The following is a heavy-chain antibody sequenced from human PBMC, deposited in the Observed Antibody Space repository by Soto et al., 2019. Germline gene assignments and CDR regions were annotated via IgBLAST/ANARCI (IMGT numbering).Heavy chain of an antibody. CDR1: EFTFSNYA. CDR3: ARCAVLSTASGGWCNWFDP. V-gene: IGHV3-23*01. CDR2: ISASGAAT. Sequence: EVQLLESGGGLVQPGGSLRLSCTASEFTFSNYAMSWVRQAPGKGLEWVSAISASGAATYYVDSVKGRFTISRDNSKETLCVQMNSLRVEETGVCYCARCAVLSTASGGWCNWFDPWGQGTLVTASS. J-gene: IGHJ5*02. D-gene: IGHD2-21*01.